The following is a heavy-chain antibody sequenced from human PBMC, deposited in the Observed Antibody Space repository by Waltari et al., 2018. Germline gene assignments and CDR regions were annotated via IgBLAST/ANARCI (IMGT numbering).Heavy chain of an antibody. V-gene: IGHV3-74*01. D-gene: IGHD2-15*01. J-gene: IGHJ4*02. Sequence: EVQLVESGGGLVQPGGSLRLSCAASGFTFSSYWMHWVRQAPGKGLVWVSRIKSVGSSTSDADTVKGRFTISRDNSKNTLYLQMNSLRAEDTAVYYCARISWGSRVLAAPFDYWGQGTLVTVSS. CDR3: ARISWGSRVLAAPFDY. CDR1: GFTFSSYW. CDR2: IKSVGSST.